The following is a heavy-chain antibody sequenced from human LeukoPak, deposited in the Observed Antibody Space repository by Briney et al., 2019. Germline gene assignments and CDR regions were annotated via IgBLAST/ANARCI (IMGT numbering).Heavy chain of an antibody. CDR3: ARQGTYSSAIGMGY. V-gene: IGHV1-46*01. J-gene: IGHJ4*02. CDR1: GYTFTSNY. D-gene: IGHD6-19*01. CDR2: INPSGGST. Sequence: WASVKVSCKASGYTFTSNYIHWVRQAPGQGLEWMGVINPSGGSTSYAQKFQGRVTMTRDTSTRTVYMEVNSLRSEDTAVYYCARQGTYSSAIGMGYWGQGTLVTVSS.